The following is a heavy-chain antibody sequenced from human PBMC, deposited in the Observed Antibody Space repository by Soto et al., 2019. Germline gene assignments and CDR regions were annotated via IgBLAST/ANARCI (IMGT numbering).Heavy chain of an antibody. CDR1: GFTFSSYA. CDR3: ARDKGGDSSGFDY. CDR2: ISYDGGNK. Sequence: GGSLRLSCAASGFTFSSYAMHWVRQAPGKGLGGVAVISYDGGNKYYADSVKGRFTISRDNSKNTLYLQMNSLRAEDTAVYYCARDKGGDSSGFDYWGQGTLVTVSS. V-gene: IGHV3-30-3*01. D-gene: IGHD3-22*01. J-gene: IGHJ4*02.